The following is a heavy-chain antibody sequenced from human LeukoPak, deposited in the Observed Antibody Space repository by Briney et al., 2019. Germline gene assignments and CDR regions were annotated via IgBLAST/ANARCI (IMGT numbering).Heavy chain of an antibody. CDR3: AKKSGVAPGNDCFDP. D-gene: IGHD1-1*01. CDR1: GFTFSLYS. Sequence: GGSLTLSCAASGFTFSLYSMNWVRQAPGKGLEWVSIISGNGDTTYYADSVKGRFTISRDNSKNTLFLQMNSLRVEDTAVYFCAKKSGVAPGNDCFDPWGQGTLVTVSS. CDR2: ISGNGDTT. J-gene: IGHJ5*02. V-gene: IGHV3-23*01.